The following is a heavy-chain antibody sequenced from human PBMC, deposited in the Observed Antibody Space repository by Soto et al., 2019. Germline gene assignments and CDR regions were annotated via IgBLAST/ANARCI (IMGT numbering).Heavy chain of an antibody. CDR2: INPSGGST. CDR1: GYTFTSYY. D-gene: IGHD2-8*02. J-gene: IGHJ6*02. CDR3: AASKGPTGYYYGMDV. Sequence: GASVKVSCKASGYTFTSYYMHWVRQAPGQGLEWMGIINPSGGSTSYAQKFQGRVTMTEDTSTDTAYMELSSLRSEDTAVYYCAASKGPTGYYYGMDVWGQGTTVTVSS. V-gene: IGHV1-46*01.